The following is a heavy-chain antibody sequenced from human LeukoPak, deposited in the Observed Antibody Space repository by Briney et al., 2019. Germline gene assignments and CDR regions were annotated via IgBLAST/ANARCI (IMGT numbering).Heavy chain of an antibody. Sequence: SETLSLTCTVSGGSISSYYWSWIRQPPGKGLEWIGEINHSGSTNYNPSLKSRVTISVDTSKNQFSLKLSSVTAADTAVYYCASRTYYYDSSGYYRTRDYWGQGTLVTVSS. J-gene: IGHJ4*02. D-gene: IGHD3-22*01. CDR1: GGSISSYY. CDR3: ASRTYYYDSSGYYRTRDY. V-gene: IGHV4-34*01. CDR2: INHSGST.